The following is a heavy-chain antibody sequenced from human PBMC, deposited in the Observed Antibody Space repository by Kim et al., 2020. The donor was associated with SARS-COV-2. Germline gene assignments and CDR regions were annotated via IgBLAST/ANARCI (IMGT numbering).Heavy chain of an antibody. CDR1: GFTFRSYA. J-gene: IGHJ4*02. CDR3: AKSPPTSSGYDLGAY. D-gene: IGHD5-12*01. Sequence: GGSLRLSCAASGFTFRSYAMSWVRQAPGKGLEWVSAIIPSGGSTYYTDSVKGRFTISRDNSKNTLYLQMNSLRAEDTGVYYCAKSPPTSSGYDLGAYWGQGTLVTVSS. V-gene: IGHV3-23*01. CDR2: IIPSGGST.